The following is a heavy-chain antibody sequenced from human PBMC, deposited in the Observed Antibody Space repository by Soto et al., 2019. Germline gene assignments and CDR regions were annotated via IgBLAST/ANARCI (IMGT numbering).Heavy chain of an antibody. CDR3: ARGPNDIWTGQRGGWFDP. V-gene: IGHV3-21*01. CDR2: ISSSSSYI. J-gene: IGHJ5*02. Sequence: EVQLVESGGGLVKPGGSLRLSCAASGFTFSSYSMNWVRQAPGKGLEWVSSISSSSSYIYYADSVKGRFTISRDNAKNSLYLQMNSLRAEDTAVYYCARGPNDIWTGQRGGWFDPWGQGTLVTVSS. D-gene: IGHD3-9*01. CDR1: GFTFSSYS.